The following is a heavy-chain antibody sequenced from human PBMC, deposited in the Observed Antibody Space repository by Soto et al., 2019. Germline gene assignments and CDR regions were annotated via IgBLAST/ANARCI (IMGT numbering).Heavy chain of an antibody. J-gene: IGHJ6*02. CDR3: AVGYCSSTSCYSGMDV. Sequence: GASVKVSCQASGYTFTGFYMHWVRQAPGQGFEWMGWINPNSGGTNYAQKFQGWVTMTRDTSISTAYMELSRLRSDDTAVYYCAVGYCSSTSCYSGMDVWGQGTTVTVSS. CDR2: INPNSGGT. D-gene: IGHD2-2*02. CDR1: GYTFTGFY. V-gene: IGHV1-2*04.